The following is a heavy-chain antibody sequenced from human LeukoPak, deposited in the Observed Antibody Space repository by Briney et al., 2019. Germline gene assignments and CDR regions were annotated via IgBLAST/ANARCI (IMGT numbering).Heavy chain of an antibody. CDR3: ARVARFIAVAGFYWYFDL. V-gene: IGHV1-8*01. CDR1: GYTFTSYD. D-gene: IGHD6-19*01. CDR2: MNPNSGNT. Sequence: EASVKVSCKASGYTFTSYDINWVRQATGQGLEWMGWMNPNSGNTGYAQKFQGRVTMTRNTSISTAYMELSSLRSEDTAVYYCARVARFIAVAGFYWYFDLWGCGTLVTVSS. J-gene: IGHJ2*01.